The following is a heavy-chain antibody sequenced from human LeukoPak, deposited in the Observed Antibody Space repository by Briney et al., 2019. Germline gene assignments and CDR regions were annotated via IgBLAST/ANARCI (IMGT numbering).Heavy chain of an antibody. CDR3: ARALAQSDFWSGASYYYYGMDV. CDR1: GFTFSSYW. J-gene: IGHJ6*02. CDR2: IKQDGSEK. V-gene: IGHV3-7*01. D-gene: IGHD3-3*01. Sequence: GGSLRLSCAASGFTFSSYWMSWVRQAPGKGLEWVANIKQDGSEKYYVDSVKGRFTISRDNAKNSLYLQMNSLRAEDTAVYYCARALAQSDFWSGASYYYYGMDVWGQGTTVTVSS.